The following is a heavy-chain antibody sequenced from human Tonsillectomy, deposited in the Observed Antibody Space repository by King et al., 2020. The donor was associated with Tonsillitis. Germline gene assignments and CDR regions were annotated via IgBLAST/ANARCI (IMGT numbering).Heavy chain of an antibody. J-gene: IGHJ6*02. CDR1: GFTFSSYS. D-gene: IGHD2-15*01. CDR2: ISSSSSYI. CDR3: ARVYCSGGSCYYYYYYYYGMDV. V-gene: IGHV3-21*01. Sequence: QLVQSGGGLVKPGGSLRLSCAASGFTFSSYSMNWVRQAPGKGLEWVSSISSSSSYIYYADSVKGRFTISRDNAKNSLYLQMNSLRAEDTAVYYCARVYCSGGSCYYYYYYYYGMDVWGQGTTVTVSS.